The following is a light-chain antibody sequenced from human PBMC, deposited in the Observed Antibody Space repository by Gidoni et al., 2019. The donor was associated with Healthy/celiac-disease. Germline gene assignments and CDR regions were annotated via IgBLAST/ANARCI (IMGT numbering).Light chain of an antibody. Sequence: DIQMTQSPSSLSASVGDRVTITCRASQSISSYLNWYQQKPGKAPKLLIYAASSLQSGVPSRFSGSGSGTDFTLTSSSLQPEDFATYYCQQSYSTPWSFGHXTKVEIK. CDR1: QSISSY. V-gene: IGKV1-39*01. J-gene: IGKJ1*01. CDR3: QQSYSTPWS. CDR2: AAS.